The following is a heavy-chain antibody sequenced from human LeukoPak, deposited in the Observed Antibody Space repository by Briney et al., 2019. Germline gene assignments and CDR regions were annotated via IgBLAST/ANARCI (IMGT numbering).Heavy chain of an antibody. CDR3: AREFTVTPFYDY. CDR2: INHSGST. V-gene: IGHV4-34*01. CDR1: GGSFSGYY. D-gene: IGHD4-17*01. J-gene: IGHJ4*02. Sequence: SETLSLTCAVYGGSFSGYYWSWIRQPPGKGLEWIGEINHSGSTNYNPSLKSRVTISVDTSKNQFSLKLSSVTAADTAVYYCAREFTVTPFYDYWGQGTLVTVSS.